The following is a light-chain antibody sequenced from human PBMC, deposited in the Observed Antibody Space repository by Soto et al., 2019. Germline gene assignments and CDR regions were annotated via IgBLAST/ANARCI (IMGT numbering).Light chain of an antibody. Sequence: QSALTQPASVSGSPGQSITTSCAGTSSDVGSYNVVSWYQQHPGKAPKLMIYEGSERPSGVSNRFSGSKSGNTASLTISGLQAEDEADYYCCSFSGTSAFVFGTGTKVTVL. J-gene: IGLJ1*01. CDR3: CSFSGTSAFV. CDR2: EGS. V-gene: IGLV2-23*03. CDR1: SSDVGSYNV.